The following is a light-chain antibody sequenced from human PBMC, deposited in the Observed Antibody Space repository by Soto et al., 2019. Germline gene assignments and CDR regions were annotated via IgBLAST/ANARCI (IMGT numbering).Light chain of an antibody. V-gene: IGLV2-23*01. CDR3: CSSAGSSTLV. J-gene: IGLJ2*01. CDR2: EGS. CDR1: SSDVGSYNL. Sequence: QSALTQPASVSGSLGQSITISCTGTSSDVGSYNLVSWYQQHPVKAPKLMIYEGSKRPSGVSNRFSGSKSGNTASLTISGLQAEDEADYYCCSSAGSSTLVFGGGTKLTVL.